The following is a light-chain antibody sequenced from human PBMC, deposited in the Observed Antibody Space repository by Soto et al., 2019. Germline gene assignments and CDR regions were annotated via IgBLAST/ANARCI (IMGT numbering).Light chain of an antibody. V-gene: IGLV1-44*01. CDR1: SSNIGSNT. CDR2: SNN. CDR3: AAWDDILNGIVA. Sequence: QSVLTQPPSASGTPGQRVTISCSGSSSNIGSNTVNWYQQLPGTAPKLLIYSNNQRPSGVPDRFSGSKSGTSASLAISGLQSEDEADYYCAAWDDILNGIVAFGGGTELTVL. J-gene: IGLJ2*01.